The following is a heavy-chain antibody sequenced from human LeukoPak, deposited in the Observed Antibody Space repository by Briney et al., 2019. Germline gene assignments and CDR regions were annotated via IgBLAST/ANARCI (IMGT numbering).Heavy chain of an antibody. D-gene: IGHD5/OR15-5a*01. CDR1: GYSFSSYG. CDR2: INNYGGGI. CDR3: AVSPRTPVSA. V-gene: IGHV3-48*04. J-gene: IGHJ1*01. Sequence: GGSLRLSCVASGYSFSSYGMHWVGQAPGKGLEWISGINNYGGGITYADSVKGRFTISRDNAKNSVYLQMNNLRSEDTAMYHCAVSPRTPVSAWGQGTLVTVSS.